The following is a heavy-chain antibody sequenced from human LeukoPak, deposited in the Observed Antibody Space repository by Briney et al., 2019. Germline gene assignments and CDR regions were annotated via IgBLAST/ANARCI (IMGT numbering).Heavy chain of an antibody. V-gene: IGHV3-7*03. CDR1: GFTFSSYW. CDR2: IKQDGSEK. J-gene: IGHJ4*02. Sequence: GGSLGLSCAASGFTFSSYWMSWVRQAPGKGLEWVANIKQDGSEKYYVDSVKGRFTISRDNAKNSLYLQMNSLRAEDTAVYYCARVVETYGGNFDYWGQGTLVTVSS. D-gene: IGHD4-23*01. CDR3: ARVVETYGGNFDY.